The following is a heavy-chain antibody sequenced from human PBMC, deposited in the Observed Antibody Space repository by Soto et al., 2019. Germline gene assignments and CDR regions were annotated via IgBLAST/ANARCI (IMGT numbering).Heavy chain of an antibody. D-gene: IGHD3-3*01. Sequence: SETLSLTCTVSGDSLNIGGYYWTWIRQHPGKGLEWMGYIYYTGKTYYNPSLESRLTMSVDTSKNQFSLKLSSVTAADTAVYYCARSRRFLEWLLYIGWFDPWGQGTLVTVSS. J-gene: IGHJ5*02. CDR2: IYYTGKT. V-gene: IGHV4-31*02. CDR3: ARSRRFLEWLLYIGWFDP. CDR1: GDSLNIGGYY.